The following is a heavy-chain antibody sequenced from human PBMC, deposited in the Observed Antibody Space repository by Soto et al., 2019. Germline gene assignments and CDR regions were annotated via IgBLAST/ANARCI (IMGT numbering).Heavy chain of an antibody. V-gene: IGHV1-18*01. CDR3: ARERHQLWLSHWYFEL. D-gene: IGHD5-18*01. J-gene: IGHJ2*01. CDR2: ISGYNGNT. Sequence: ASVKVSCKASGDTVSSYGISWVRQAPGQGLEWMGWISGYNGNTNYAQKLQGRVTMTTDTSTSTAYVELRSLRSDDTAMHYCARERHQLWLSHWYFELWGSGTRVTVSS. CDR1: GDTVSSYG.